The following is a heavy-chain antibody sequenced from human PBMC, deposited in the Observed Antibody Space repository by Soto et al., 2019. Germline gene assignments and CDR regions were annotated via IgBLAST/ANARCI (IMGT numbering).Heavy chain of an antibody. CDR3: AKKGGGASIDFWRANWFDP. CDR1: GGMFSDYT. Sequence: QVQLVQSGAVVKKPGSSVTVSCKASGGMFSDYTISWVRQAPGQGLEWMGGIIPIFGGPHYAQKFQGRVTITADKPSGGGPLELGDLTFDERGVYCCAKKGGGASIDFWRANWFDPWGQGTLVTVSS. V-gene: IGHV1-69*06. CDR2: IIPIFGGP. J-gene: IGHJ5*02. D-gene: IGHD3-3*01.